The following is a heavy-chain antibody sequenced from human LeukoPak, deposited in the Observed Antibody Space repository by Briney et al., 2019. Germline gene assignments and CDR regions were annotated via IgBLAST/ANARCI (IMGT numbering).Heavy chain of an antibody. CDR3: ARDPPRMDFWSGYGKFYYYYYMDV. D-gene: IGHD3-3*01. J-gene: IGHJ6*03. V-gene: IGHV4-61*02. CDR1: GGSLSSGSYY. Sequence: PSQTLSLTCTVSGGSLSSGSYYWSWLRQPAGKGLEWIGRIYTSGSTNYNPSLKSRVTISVDTSKNQLFLKLSSVTAADTAVYYCARDPPRMDFWSGYGKFYYYYYMDVWGKGTTVTVSS. CDR2: IYTSGST.